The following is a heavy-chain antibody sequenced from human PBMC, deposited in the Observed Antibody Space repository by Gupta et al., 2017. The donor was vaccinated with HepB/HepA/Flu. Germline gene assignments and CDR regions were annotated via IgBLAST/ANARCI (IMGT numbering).Heavy chain of an antibody. CDR2: MNPNSGNT. CDR3: ARGRGGYYDSSGYYYSEYFQH. CDR1: GYTFTSYD. Sequence: QVQLVQSGAEVKKPGASVKVSCKASGYTFTSYDINWVRQATGQGLEWMGWMNPNSGNTGYVQKFKGRVTKTRNTSISTAYMELSSLRSEDTAVYYCARGRGGYYDSSGYYYSEYFQHWGQGTLVTVSS. J-gene: IGHJ1*01. V-gene: IGHV1-8*01. D-gene: IGHD3-22*01.